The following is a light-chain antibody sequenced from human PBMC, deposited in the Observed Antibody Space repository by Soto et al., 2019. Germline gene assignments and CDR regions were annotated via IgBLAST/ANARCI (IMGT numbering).Light chain of an antibody. CDR3: QKLNSYPRT. CDR1: HSISRW. V-gene: IGKV1-5*01. J-gene: IGKJ4*01. Sequence: DIPMTESATTLSASVGDRVTITCRASHSISRWLAWYQQKPGKAPKVLIYDDSSLESGVPSRLSGSGSGTELNLTISRLQPDDFATYYCQKLNSYPRTFGGGTKVDIK. CDR2: DDS.